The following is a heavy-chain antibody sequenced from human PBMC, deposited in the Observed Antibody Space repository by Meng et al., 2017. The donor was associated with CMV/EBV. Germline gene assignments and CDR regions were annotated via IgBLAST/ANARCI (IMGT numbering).Heavy chain of an antibody. CDR3: ASFAATTPEYYGMDV. J-gene: IGHJ6*02. D-gene: IGHD5-12*01. Sequence: SETLSLTCTVSGGSVSSGSYYWSWIRQPPGKGLEWIGYIYYSGSTNYNPSLKSRVTISVDTSKNQFSLKLSSVTAVDTAVYYCASFAATTPEYYGMDVWGQGTTVTVSS. CDR2: IYYSGST. V-gene: IGHV4-61*01. CDR1: GGSVSSGSYY.